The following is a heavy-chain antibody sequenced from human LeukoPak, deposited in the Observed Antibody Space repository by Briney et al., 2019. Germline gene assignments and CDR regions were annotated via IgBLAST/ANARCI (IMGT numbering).Heavy chain of an antibody. Sequence: GGSLRLSCAASGFTFSNYGVHWVRQAPGKGLEWVAVIWYDGSNKYYADSVKGRFTISRDNSKNTLYLQMNSLRAEDTAVYYCAARGDALDYWGQGTLVTVSS. J-gene: IGHJ4*02. D-gene: IGHD2-21*01. CDR3: AARGDALDY. CDR1: GFTFSNYG. V-gene: IGHV3-33*01. CDR2: IWYDGSNK.